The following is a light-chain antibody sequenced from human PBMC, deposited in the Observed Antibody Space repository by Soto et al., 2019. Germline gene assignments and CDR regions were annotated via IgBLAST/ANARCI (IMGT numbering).Light chain of an antibody. V-gene: IGLV2-14*01. Sequence: QSVLIQPPSVSGSPGQSITISCTGTSSDVGGYNYVSWYQQHPGKAPKLMIYEVSNRPSGVSNRFSGSKSGNTASLTISGLQAEDEADYYCSSYTSSSTHYVFGTGTKVTVL. CDR3: SSYTSSSTHYV. J-gene: IGLJ1*01. CDR1: SSDVGGYNY. CDR2: EVS.